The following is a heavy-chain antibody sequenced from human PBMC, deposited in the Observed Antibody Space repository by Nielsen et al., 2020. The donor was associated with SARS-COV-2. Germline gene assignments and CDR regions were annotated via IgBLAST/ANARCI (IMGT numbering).Heavy chain of an antibody. CDR1: GGTFSSYA. CDR3: AITEGDRMPPTPLDYYYYYMDV. CDR2: IIPILGIA. V-gene: IGHV1-69*04. J-gene: IGHJ6*03. D-gene: IGHD2-2*01. Sequence: SVKVSCKASGGTFSSYAISWVRQAPGQGLEWMGRIIPILGIANYAQKFQGRVTITADESTSTAYMELSSLRSEDTAVYYCAITEGDRMPPTPLDYYYYYMDVWGKGTTVTVSS.